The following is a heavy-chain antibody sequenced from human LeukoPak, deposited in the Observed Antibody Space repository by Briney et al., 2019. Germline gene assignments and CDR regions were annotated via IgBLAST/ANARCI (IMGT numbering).Heavy chain of an antibody. Sequence: ASVRVSCKASGYTFTSYDINWVRQATGQGLEWMGWMNPNSGNTGYAQKFQVRVTMTRNTSITTAYMELSSLRSEDTAVYYCARGPRRGSSDCFWFDPWGQGTLVTVSS. D-gene: IGHD6-19*01. CDR3: ARGPRRGSSDCFWFDP. J-gene: IGHJ5*02. V-gene: IGHV1-8*01. CDR2: MNPNSGNT. CDR1: GYTFTSYD.